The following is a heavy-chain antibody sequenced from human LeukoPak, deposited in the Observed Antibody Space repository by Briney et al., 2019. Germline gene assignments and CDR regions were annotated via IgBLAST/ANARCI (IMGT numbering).Heavy chain of an antibody. D-gene: IGHD4-17*01. CDR3: ANGDPFDY. V-gene: IGHV3-15*01. J-gene: IGHJ4*02. Sequence: PGGSLRLSCAASEFTFSNAWMSWVRQAPGKGLEWVGRIKSKTDGGTTDCAAPVKGRFSISRDDSKNTLYLQMNSLKTEDTAVYYCANGDPFDYWGQGTLVTVSS. CDR1: EFTFSNAW. CDR2: IKSKTDGGTT.